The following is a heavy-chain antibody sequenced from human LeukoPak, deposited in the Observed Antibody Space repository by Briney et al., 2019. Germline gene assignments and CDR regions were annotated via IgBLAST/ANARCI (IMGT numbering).Heavy chain of an antibody. CDR3: AKEEYYDSSGYYYVPLDAFDI. CDR1: GFTFSSYA. Sequence: GGSLGLSCAASGFTFSSYAMSWLRQAPEKGLEWVSAISGSGGSTYYADSVKGRFTISRDNSKNTLYLQMNSLRAEDTAVYYCAKEEYYDSSGYYYVPLDAFDIWGQGTMVTVSS. J-gene: IGHJ3*02. CDR2: ISGSGGST. V-gene: IGHV3-23*01. D-gene: IGHD3-22*01.